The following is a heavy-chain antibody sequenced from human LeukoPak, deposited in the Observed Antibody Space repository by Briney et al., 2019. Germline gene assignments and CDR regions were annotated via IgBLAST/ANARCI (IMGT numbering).Heavy chain of an antibody. CDR2: IYSAGNT. CDR1: GFTFSSYG. Sequence: GGSLGLSCAASGFTFSSYGMSWVRQAPGKGLEWVSFIYSAGNTHYSDSVKGRFTISIDNSKNTLYLQMNSLRAEDTAVYYCARRAGAYTHPYDYWGQGTLVTVSS. CDR3: ARRAGAYTHPYDY. V-gene: IGHV3-53*01. J-gene: IGHJ4*02. D-gene: IGHD3-16*01.